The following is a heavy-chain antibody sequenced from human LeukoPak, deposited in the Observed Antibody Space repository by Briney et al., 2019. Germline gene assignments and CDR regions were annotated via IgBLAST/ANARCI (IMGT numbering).Heavy chain of an antibody. Sequence: PGGSLRLSCAASGFTFSPYSMNWVRQAPGKGLEWVSVIYSGGSTYYADSVKGRFTISRDNSKNTLYLQMNSLRAEDTAVYYCAREGGGQVDYWGQGTLVTVSS. CDR3: AREGGGQVDY. CDR1: GFTFSPYS. D-gene: IGHD6-25*01. CDR2: IYSGGST. V-gene: IGHV3-53*01. J-gene: IGHJ4*02.